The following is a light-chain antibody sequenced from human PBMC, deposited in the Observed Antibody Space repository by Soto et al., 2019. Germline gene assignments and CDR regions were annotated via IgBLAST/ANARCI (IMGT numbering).Light chain of an antibody. Sequence: DIPMTQSPSTLSASVGDRVTITCRASQSINNWLAWDQQKPGKAPKLLIYKASTLESGAPSRFSGSGSGTEFTLTISSLQPDDFATYYCQQSHTYSTFGQGTKVEVK. CDR2: KAS. CDR1: QSINNW. J-gene: IGKJ1*01. CDR3: QQSHTYST. V-gene: IGKV1-5*03.